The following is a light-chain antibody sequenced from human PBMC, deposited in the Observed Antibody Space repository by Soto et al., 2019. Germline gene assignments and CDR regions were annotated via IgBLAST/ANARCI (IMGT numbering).Light chain of an antibody. J-gene: IGKJ5*01. Sequence: AMTQSPGTLSVSPGERATLSCRASQSVSSNLAWYQQKPGQAPRLLISDASTRATGIPARFSGSGSGTEFTLTVSSLQSEDFAVYYCQQRSNWPITFGQGTRLEI. V-gene: IGKV3-15*01. CDR1: QSVSSN. CDR2: DAS. CDR3: QQRSNWPIT.